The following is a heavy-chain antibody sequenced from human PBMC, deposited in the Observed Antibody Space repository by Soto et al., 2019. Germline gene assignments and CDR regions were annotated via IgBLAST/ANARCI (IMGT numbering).Heavy chain of an antibody. CDR1: GFTFSSYG. D-gene: IGHD2-2*01. V-gene: IGHV3-30*03. Sequence: QVQLVESGGGVVQPGRSLRLSCAASGFTFSSYGMHWVRQAPGKGLEWVAVISYDGSNKYYADSVKGRFTISRDNSKNTLYLQMNSLRAEDTAVYYCARDRFCSSTSCPHRRNWFDPWGQGTLVTVSS. J-gene: IGHJ5*02. CDR3: ARDRFCSSTSCPHRRNWFDP. CDR2: ISYDGSNK.